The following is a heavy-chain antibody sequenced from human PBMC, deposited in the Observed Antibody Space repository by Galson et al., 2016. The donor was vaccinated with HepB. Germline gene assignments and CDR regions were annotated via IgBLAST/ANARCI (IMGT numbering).Heavy chain of an antibody. D-gene: IGHD6-19*01. J-gene: IGHJ4*02. V-gene: IGHV3-66*01. CDR2: IYPSGDT. CDR1: GFTVSSNY. Sequence: SLRLSCAAFGFTVSSNYMSWVRQAPGKGLEWVSVIYPSGDTYYADSVKGRFTISRDNSKNTLYLQMDSLRAEDTAVYYCAHNNGWYGKGYFDYWGQGTLATVSS. CDR3: AHNNGWYGKGYFDY.